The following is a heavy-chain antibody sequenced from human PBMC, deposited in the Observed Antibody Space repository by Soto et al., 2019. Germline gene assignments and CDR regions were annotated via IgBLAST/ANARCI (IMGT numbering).Heavy chain of an antibody. CDR3: AKKFHYDAGTCLYHFEY. CDR2: VGWSGSST. D-gene: IGHD3-16*01. J-gene: IGHJ4*02. CDR1: GFTFNNYA. Sequence: EVQLLESGGGLGQPGGSLRLSCAASGFTFNNYAMSWVRRAPGKGLEWVSTVGWSGSSTYYADSVKGRFTISRDNSKNRLYRQMSSLRAEGTAVYYCAKKFHYDAGTCLYHFEYWGQGTLSYVSP. V-gene: IGHV3-23*01.